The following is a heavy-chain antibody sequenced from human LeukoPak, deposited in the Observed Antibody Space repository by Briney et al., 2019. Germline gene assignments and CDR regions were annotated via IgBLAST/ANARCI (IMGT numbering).Heavy chain of an antibody. CDR2: VSASGSST. CDR1: GFTFSTYA. D-gene: IGHD3-9*01. Sequence: GGSLRLSRAASGFTFSTYAMHWVRQAPGKGLEWVSAVSASGSSTFYADSVKGRFTISRDDSKSTLHLQMNSLRAEDTALYYCVKASTQFYFVNWGQGTLVTVSS. V-gene: IGHV3-23*01. J-gene: IGHJ4*02. CDR3: VKASTQFYFVN.